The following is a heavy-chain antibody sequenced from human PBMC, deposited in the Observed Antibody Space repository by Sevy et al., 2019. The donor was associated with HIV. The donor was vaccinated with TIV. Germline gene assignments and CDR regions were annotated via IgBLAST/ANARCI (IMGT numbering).Heavy chain of an antibody. CDR2: ISAYNGNT. V-gene: IGHV1-18*01. Sequence: ASVKVSCKASGYTFTSYGISWVRQAPGQGLEWMGWISAYNGNTNYAQKLQGRVTMTTDTSTSTAYMELRSLRSDDTAVYYCARDPRITIFGVVIWGKFDYWSQGTLVTVSS. CDR3: ARDPRITIFGVVIWGKFDY. D-gene: IGHD3-3*01. CDR1: GYTFTSYG. J-gene: IGHJ4*02.